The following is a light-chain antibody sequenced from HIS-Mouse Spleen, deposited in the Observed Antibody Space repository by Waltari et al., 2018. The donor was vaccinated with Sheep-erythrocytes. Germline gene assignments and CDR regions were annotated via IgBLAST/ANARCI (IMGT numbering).Light chain of an antibody. CDR3: CSYAGSYNHV. J-gene: IGLJ1*01. CDR2: DVS. CDR1: SSDVGGYNH. V-gene: IGLV2-11*01. Sequence: QSALTQPRSVSGSPGQSVTIPCTGTSSDVGGYNHVSWYQQHPGKAPKLMIYDVSKRPSGVPDRFSGSKSGNTASLTISGPQAEDEADYYCCSYAGSYNHVFATGTKVTVL.